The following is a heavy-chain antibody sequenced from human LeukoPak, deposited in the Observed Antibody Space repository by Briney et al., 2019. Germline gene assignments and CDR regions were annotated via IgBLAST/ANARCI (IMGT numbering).Heavy chain of an antibody. Sequence: ASVKVSCKASGGTFSSYAISWVRQAPGQGLEWMGGIIPIFGTANYAQKFQGRVTITADESTSTAYMELSRLRSKDTAVYYYARDGGYRGYLIDYWDQGTLVTVSS. J-gene: IGHJ4*02. V-gene: IGHV1-69*13. CDR2: IIPIFGTA. CDR3: ARDGGYRGYLIDY. CDR1: GGTFSSYA. D-gene: IGHD5-12*01.